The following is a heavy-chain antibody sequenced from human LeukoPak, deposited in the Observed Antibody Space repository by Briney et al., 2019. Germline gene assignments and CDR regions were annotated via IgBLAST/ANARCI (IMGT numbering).Heavy chain of an antibody. Sequence: AASVKVSCKASGYTFTDYYLHWVRQAPGQGLEWMGWIDPYSGATNSARKFQGWVTMTRDTSISTAYMELNRLTSDDTAVYYCARSGYNSGWAYDIWGQGTMVTVSS. CDR3: ARSGYNSGWAYDI. D-gene: IGHD6-19*01. V-gene: IGHV1-2*04. J-gene: IGHJ3*02. CDR2: IDPYSGAT. CDR1: GYTFTDYY.